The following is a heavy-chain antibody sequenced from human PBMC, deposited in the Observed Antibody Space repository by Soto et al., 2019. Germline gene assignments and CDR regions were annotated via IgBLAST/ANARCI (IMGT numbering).Heavy chain of an antibody. CDR3: ARANDFWSGYSRTPLAPPSV. Sequence: SETLSLTCTVSGGSISSYYWNWIRQPAGKGLEWLGRIYTSGSTNYNPSLKSRVTMSVDTSKNQFSLKLSPVTAADTAVYYCARANDFWSGYSRTPLAPPSVWGQGTTVTVSS. J-gene: IGHJ6*02. CDR2: IYTSGST. CDR1: GGSISSYY. D-gene: IGHD3-3*01. V-gene: IGHV4-4*07.